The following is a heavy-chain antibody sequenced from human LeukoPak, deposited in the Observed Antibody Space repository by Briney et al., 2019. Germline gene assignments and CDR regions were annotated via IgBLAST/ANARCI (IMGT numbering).Heavy chain of an antibody. J-gene: IGHJ4*02. CDR1: GYSISTGYY. CDR2: IYHSGST. V-gene: IGHV4-38-2*01. CDR3: ARGPAAHTAMVTYFDY. Sequence: PLETLSLTCAVSGYSISTGYYWGWIRQPPGTGLEWIGSIYHSGSTYYNPSLKSRVTISVDTSKNQFSLNLTSVTAADTAVYYCARGPAAHTAMVTYFDYWGQGTLVTVSS. D-gene: IGHD5-18*01.